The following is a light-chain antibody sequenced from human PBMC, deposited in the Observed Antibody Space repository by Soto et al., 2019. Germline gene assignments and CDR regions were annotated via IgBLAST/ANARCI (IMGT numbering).Light chain of an antibody. CDR1: QGISSY. Sequence: IQLTQSPSSLSASVGDRVTITCRASQGISSYLAWYQQKPGKAPKLLIYAASTLQSGVPSRFSGSGSGTDFIFTITSLQPDDFANYYCQQYKAFPRTFGQGTRVEVK. V-gene: IGKV1-9*01. J-gene: IGKJ1*01. CDR3: QQYKAFPRT. CDR2: AAS.